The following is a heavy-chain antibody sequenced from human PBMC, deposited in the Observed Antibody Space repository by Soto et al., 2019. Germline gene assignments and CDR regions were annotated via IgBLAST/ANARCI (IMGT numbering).Heavy chain of an antibody. CDR2: ISSSSSYI. D-gene: IGHD3-3*01. CDR1: GFTFSSYS. J-gene: IGHJ4*02. CDR3: AGDSPFNSWSGYYPGAPGPFVY. Sequence: GGSLRLSCAASGFTFSSYSMNWVRQAPGKWLEWVSSISSSSSYIYYAASVKGRFTISRDNAKNSLYLQMNSLRAEDTAVYYCAGDSPFNSWSGYYPGAPGPFVYWGQGXLVTVYS. V-gene: IGHV3-21*01.